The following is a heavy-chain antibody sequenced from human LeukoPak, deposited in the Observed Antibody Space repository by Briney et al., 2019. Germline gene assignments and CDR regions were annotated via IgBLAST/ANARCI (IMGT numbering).Heavy chain of an antibody. J-gene: IGHJ2*01. CDR1: GGSISSYY. Sequence: SETLSLTCTASGGSISSYYWSWIRRPPGKGLEWIGYIYYSGSTNYNPSLKSRVTISVDTSKNQFSLKLSSVTAADTAVYYCARPYSSGWYFDLWGRGTLVTVSS. CDR3: ARPYSSGWYFDL. D-gene: IGHD6-19*01. CDR2: IYYSGST. V-gene: IGHV4-59*01.